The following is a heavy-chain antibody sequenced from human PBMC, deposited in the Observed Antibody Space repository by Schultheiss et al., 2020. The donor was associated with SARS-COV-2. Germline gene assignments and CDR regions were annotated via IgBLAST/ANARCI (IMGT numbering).Heavy chain of an antibody. J-gene: IGHJ2*01. CDR3: ARARIAVAGNWNWYFDL. D-gene: IGHD6-19*01. Sequence: SETLSLTCTVSGGSISSYYWSWIRQPPGKGLEWIGYIYYSGSTNYNPSLKSRVTMSVDTSKNQFSLKLSSVTAADTAVYYCARARIAVAGNWNWYFDLWGRGTLVTVSS. V-gene: IGHV4-59*12. CDR2: IYYSGST. CDR1: GGSISSYY.